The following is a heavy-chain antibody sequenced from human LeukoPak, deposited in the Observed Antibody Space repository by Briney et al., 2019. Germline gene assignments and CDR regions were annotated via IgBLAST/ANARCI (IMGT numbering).Heavy chain of an antibody. J-gene: IGHJ6*04. CDR3: ARDPDCSSTSCYEDYYYGMDV. D-gene: IGHD2-2*01. CDR1: GYTFTKYY. V-gene: IGHV1-46*01. Sequence: ASVTVSYKASGYTFTKYYMHWVGQAPGQGREGMGLINPSGGSTSYAQKFQGRVTMTRDTSTSTVYMELSSLRSEDTAVYYCARDPDCSSTSCYEDYYYGMDVWGKGTTVTVSS. CDR2: INPSGGST.